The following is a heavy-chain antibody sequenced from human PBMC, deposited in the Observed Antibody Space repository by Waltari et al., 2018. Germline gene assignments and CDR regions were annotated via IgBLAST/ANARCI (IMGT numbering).Heavy chain of an antibody. D-gene: IGHD3-10*01. V-gene: IGHV3-7*03. J-gene: IGHJ5*02. CDR1: GFTFSKSW. Sequence: EVQLVESGGGLVQPGGSLRLSCAASGFTFSKSWMTWIRQPPGKGLEWVANIKKDGSEKYYADSVKGRFTISRDNAKNTLYLQMNSLRAEDTAVYYCAKDLRASGSGLFDPWGQGTLVTVSS. CDR3: AKDLRASGSGLFDP. CDR2: IKKDGSEK.